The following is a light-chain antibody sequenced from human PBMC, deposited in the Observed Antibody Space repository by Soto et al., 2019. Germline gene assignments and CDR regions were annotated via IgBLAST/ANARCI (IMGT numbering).Light chain of an antibody. CDR3: QQRSNWPRT. J-gene: IGKJ1*01. CDR2: DAY. Sequence: EIVLTQSPATLSLSPGERATLSCRASQSVSSYLAWYQQKPGQAPRLLIYDAYNRATGIPARFSGSGSGTDFTLTSSRLEPEDFAVYYCQQRSNWPRTFGQGTKVEIK. CDR1: QSVSSY. V-gene: IGKV3-11*01.